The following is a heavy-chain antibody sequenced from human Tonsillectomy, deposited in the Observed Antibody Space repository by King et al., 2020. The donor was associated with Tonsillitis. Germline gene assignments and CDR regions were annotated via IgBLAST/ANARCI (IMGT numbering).Heavy chain of an antibody. D-gene: IGHD6-13*01. Sequence: QLQESGPGLVKPSETLSLTCTVSGGSISSYYWSWIRQPPGKGLEWIGYIYDSGSTNYNPSLKSRGTISVDTSKNQLSLKLSSVTAADTAVYYCARGSNTAAAGTGYYFDYWGQGTLVTVSS. V-gene: IGHV4-59*01. CDR2: IYDSGST. CDR3: ARGSNTAAAGTGYYFDY. CDR1: GGSISSYY. J-gene: IGHJ4*02.